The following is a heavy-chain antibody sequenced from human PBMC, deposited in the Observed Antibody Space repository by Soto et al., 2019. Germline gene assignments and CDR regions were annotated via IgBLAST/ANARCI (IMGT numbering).Heavy chain of an antibody. CDR2: IYSDGSGP. Sequence: GGSLRLSCASSVFTFSNFWMHWVRQSPGKGLVWVSRIYSDGSGPMYADSVKGRFTISRDNAKSTLYLQMNSLRAEDTAVYYCATLTSFGSEYWGRGTLDIVTS. CDR1: VFTFSNFW. CDR3: ATLTSFGSEY. V-gene: IGHV3-74*03. J-gene: IGHJ4*02. D-gene: IGHD5-18*01.